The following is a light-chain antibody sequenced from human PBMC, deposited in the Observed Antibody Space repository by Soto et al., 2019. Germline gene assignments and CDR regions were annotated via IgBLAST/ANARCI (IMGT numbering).Light chain of an antibody. CDR1: QSVSSY. CDR3: QQHNTWPIT. Sequence: ETVLTQSPATLSLSAGERATLSCRASQSVSSYLAWYQQKPGQAPRLLIYDASNRATGIPARFIGSGSGTDFTLTISSLEPEDFAVYSCQQHNTWPITFGQGTRLEIK. V-gene: IGKV3-11*01. J-gene: IGKJ5*01. CDR2: DAS.